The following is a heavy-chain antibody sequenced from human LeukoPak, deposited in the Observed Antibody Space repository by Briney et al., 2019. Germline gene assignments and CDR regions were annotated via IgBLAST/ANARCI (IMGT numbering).Heavy chain of an antibody. CDR3: ASGTAASDAFDI. CDR2: ISSSSSYI. D-gene: IGHD6-13*01. J-gene: IGHJ3*02. CDR1: GFTFSSYS. V-gene: IGHV3-21*01. Sequence: GGSLRLSCAASGFTFSSYSMNWVRQAPGKGLEWVSSISSSSSYIYYADSVKGRFTISRDNAKNSLYLQMNSLRAEDTAVYYCASGTAASDAFDIWGQGTMVTVSS.